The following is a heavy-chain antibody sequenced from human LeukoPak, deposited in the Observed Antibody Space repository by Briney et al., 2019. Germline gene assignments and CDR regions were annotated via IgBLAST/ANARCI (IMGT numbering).Heavy chain of an antibody. CDR3: ARDHCTSSGCYEYYYYGMDV. CDR1: GYTFTGYD. D-gene: IGHD2-2*01. CDR2: INPNSGGT. J-gene: IGHJ6*02. Sequence: ASVKVSCKASGYTFTGYDIHWVRQAPGQGLEWMGWINPNSGGTNSAQKFQGRVTMTRDTSVSTAYMELSRLRSDDTAVYYCARDHCTSSGCYEYYYYGMDVWGQGTTVTVSS. V-gene: IGHV1-2*02.